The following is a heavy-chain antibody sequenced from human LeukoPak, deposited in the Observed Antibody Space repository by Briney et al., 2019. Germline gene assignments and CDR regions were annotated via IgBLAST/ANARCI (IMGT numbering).Heavy chain of an antibody. Sequence: SETLSLTCTVSGGSINSSSYYWGWIRQPPGKGLEWIGSIFYSGNTYDNPSLKSRVTISVDTSKNQFSLKLNSVSAADTAVYYCARHRSKWLQSSFDYWGQGTLVTVSS. V-gene: IGHV4-39*01. CDR1: GGSINSSSYY. J-gene: IGHJ4*02. CDR3: ARHRSKWLQSSFDY. CDR2: IFYSGNT. D-gene: IGHD5-24*01.